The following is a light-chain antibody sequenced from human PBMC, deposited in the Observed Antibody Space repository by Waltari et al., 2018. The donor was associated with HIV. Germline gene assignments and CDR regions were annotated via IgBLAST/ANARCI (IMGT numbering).Light chain of an antibody. CDR3: CSYAGNYISV. CDR2: GVN. CDR1: RSDVGGYNY. Sequence: QSALTQPCSVSGSPGESATISCTRTRSDVGGYNYVSWYQQHPGKAPKLLIFGVNKRPSGVPDRFSGSKSGNTASLTISGLRADDGADYYCCSYAGNYISVFGGGSKLTV. J-gene: IGLJ2*01. V-gene: IGLV2-11*01.